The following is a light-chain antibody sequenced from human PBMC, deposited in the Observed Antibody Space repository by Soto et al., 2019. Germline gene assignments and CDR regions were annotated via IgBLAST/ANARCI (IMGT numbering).Light chain of an antibody. J-gene: IGLJ1*01. Sequence: QSALTQPASVSASPGQSIAISCTGTSSDVGGYNYVSWYQQHPGKAPKLMIYDVSYRPSGVYNRFSGSKSGNTASLTISGLQAEDEADYYCSSYTSSTTYFFGTGTKVTVL. CDR3: SSYTSSTTYF. CDR1: SSDVGGYNY. V-gene: IGLV2-14*01. CDR2: DVS.